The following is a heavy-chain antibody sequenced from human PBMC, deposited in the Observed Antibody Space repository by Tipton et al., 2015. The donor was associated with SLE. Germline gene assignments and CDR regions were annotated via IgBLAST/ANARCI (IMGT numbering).Heavy chain of an antibody. CDR1: GFNFGSYF. Sequence: GSLRLSCAGSGFNFGSYFMSWVRQAPGTGLERVSGIGASGENKHYADSVMGRFAISRDNSRNTVYLQMNSLRAEDTAIYYCAREGMNRGYLYHGMDVWGQGTTVTVSS. D-gene: IGHD3-10*01. CDR2: IGASGENK. CDR3: AREGMNRGYLYHGMDV. V-gene: IGHV3-23*01. J-gene: IGHJ6*02.